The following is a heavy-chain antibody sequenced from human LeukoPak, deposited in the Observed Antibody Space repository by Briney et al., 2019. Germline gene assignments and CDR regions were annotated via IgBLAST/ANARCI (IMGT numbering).Heavy chain of an antibody. J-gene: IGHJ4*02. CDR3: ARVDYDSSGYYYGY. CDR2: IIPIFGTA. V-gene: IGHV1-69*06. D-gene: IGHD3-22*01. CDR1: GGTFSSYA. Sequence: ASVKVSCKASGGTFSSYAISWVRQAPGQGLEWMGGIIPIFGTANYAQKFQGRVTITADKSTSTAYMELSSLRSEDTAVYYCARVDYDSSGYYYGYWGQGTLVTVSS.